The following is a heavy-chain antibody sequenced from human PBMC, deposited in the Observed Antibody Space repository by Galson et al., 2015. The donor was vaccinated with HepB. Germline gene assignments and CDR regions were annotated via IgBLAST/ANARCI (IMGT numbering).Heavy chain of an antibody. CDR2: ISRSSGVT. CDR1: GFTFSDYA. D-gene: IGHD3-22*01. CDR3: AKGQGVQSSCYCIYYFDY. Sequence: SLRLSCEASGFTFSDYAMRWVRQAPGQGLEWVSGISRSSGVTYYADSVKGRFTITRDNSKKTLDLQMSSRRADDTAVYYCAKGQGVQSSCYCIYYFDYWGQGTLVTVSS. J-gene: IGHJ4*02. V-gene: IGHV3-23*01.